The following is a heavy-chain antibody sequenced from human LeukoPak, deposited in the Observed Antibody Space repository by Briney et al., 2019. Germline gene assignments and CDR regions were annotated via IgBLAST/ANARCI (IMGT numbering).Heavy chain of an antibody. CDR2: IDPSGGST. V-gene: IGHV1-46*01. D-gene: IGHD3-22*01. Sequence: ASVKVSCKASGYIFTSYYMHWVRQAPGQGLEWMGIIDPSGGSTSYAQKFQGRVTMTRDMSTSTVYMELSSLRSEDTAVYYCARDYYDSSGSDYWGQGTLVTVSS. CDR3: ARDYYDSSGSDY. J-gene: IGHJ4*02. CDR1: GYIFTSYY.